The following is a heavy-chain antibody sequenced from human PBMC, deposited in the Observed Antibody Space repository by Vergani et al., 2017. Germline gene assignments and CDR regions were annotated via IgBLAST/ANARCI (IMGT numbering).Heavy chain of an antibody. CDR2: IFSNDEK. CDR3: AHSGDGYIGENWFDP. J-gene: IGHJ5*02. Sequence: QITLKESGPTLVKPTETLTLTCTVSGFSLSNARMGVSWIRQPPGKALEWLAHIFSNDEKSYSTSLKSRLTISKDTSKNQVVLTMTNMDPVDTATYYCAHSGDGYIGENWFDPWGQGTLVTVSS. D-gene: IGHD5-24*01. CDR1: GFSLSNARMG. V-gene: IGHV2-26*01.